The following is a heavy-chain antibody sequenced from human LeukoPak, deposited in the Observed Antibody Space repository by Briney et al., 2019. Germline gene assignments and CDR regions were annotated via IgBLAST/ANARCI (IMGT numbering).Heavy chain of an antibody. CDR1: GYTFTSYG. V-gene: IGHV1-18*01. CDR2: ISAYNGNT. Sequence: ASVKVSCKASGYTFTSYGISWVRQAPGQGLEWMGWISAYNGNTNYAQKLQGRVTMTTDTSTSTAYMELRSLRSDDTAVYYCARDKVAAARLNNWFDPWGQGTLVTVSP. CDR3: ARDKVAAARLNNWFDP. D-gene: IGHD6-13*01. J-gene: IGHJ5*02.